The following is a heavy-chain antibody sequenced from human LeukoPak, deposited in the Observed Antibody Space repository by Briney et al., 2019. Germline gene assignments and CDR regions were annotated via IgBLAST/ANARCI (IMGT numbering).Heavy chain of an antibody. J-gene: IGHJ4*02. CDR2: IWYDGSNK. V-gene: IGHV3-33*01. D-gene: IGHD2-15*01. Sequence: RRSLRLSCAASGFTFSSYGMHWVRQAPGKGLEWVAVIWYDGSNKYYADSVKGRFTISRDNSKNTLYLQMNSLRAEDTAVYYCAREPDIGTFDYWDQGTLVTVSS. CDR3: AREPDIGTFDY. CDR1: GFTFSSYG.